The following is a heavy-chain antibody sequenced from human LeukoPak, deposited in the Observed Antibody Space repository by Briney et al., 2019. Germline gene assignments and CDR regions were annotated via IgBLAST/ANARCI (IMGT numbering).Heavy chain of an antibody. J-gene: IGHJ4*02. Sequence: GGSLRLSCEASGFPFSSYSMEWVRQAPGKGLEWVAYISGSSGTIIYTDSVKGRFTISRDNAKNSLYLRMNSLRVEDTAVYYCARDREVVVAVRIFDYWGQGTLVTVSS. CDR1: GFPFSSYS. CDR2: ISGSSGTI. CDR3: ARDREVVVAVRIFDY. V-gene: IGHV3-48*04. D-gene: IGHD2-15*01.